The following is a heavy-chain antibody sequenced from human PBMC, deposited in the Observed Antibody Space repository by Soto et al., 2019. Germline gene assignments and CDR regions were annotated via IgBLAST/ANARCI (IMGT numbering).Heavy chain of an antibody. CDR1: GYTFTNYG. D-gene: IGHD3-10*01. J-gene: IGHJ6*02. CDR3: ASDCYGSEAPDHYGMDV. Sequence: QVQLVQSGAEVKKPGASVKVSCKASGYTFTNYGISWVRQAPGQGLEWLGWISTYTGNTDYAQKLQDRLTMTTDTSTTTAYMELRSLRSDDTAVYYCASDCYGSEAPDHYGMDVWGQGTTVTVSS. CDR2: ISTYTGNT. V-gene: IGHV1-18*01.